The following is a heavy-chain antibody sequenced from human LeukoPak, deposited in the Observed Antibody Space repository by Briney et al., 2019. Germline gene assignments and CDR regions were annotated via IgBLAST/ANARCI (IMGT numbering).Heavy chain of an antibody. CDR1: GFTFSSHW. J-gene: IGHJ4*02. Sequence: GGSLRLSCEVSGFTFSSHWMHWVRQAPGKGLEYVSGISSNGSNTNYADSVEGRFTISRDNSKNTLYLRMGSLRLEDMAVYYCARVSGYSYGQWGQGTLVTVSS. CDR2: ISSNGSNT. V-gene: IGHV3-64*02. D-gene: IGHD5-18*01. CDR3: ARVSGYSYGQ.